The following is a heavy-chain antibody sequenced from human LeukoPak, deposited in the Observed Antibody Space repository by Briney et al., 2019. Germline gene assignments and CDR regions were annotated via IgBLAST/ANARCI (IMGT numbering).Heavy chain of an antibody. D-gene: IGHD1-26*01. CDR1: GYTFTSYD. CDR2: MNPNSGNT. CDR3: ARGQVSRIVGATDI. J-gene: IGHJ3*02. Sequence: ASVKVSCKASGYTFTSYDINWVRQATGQGLEWMGWMNPNSGNTGYAQKFQGRVTMTRNTSISTAYMELSSLRSEDTAVYYCARGQVSRIVGATDIWGQGTMVTVSS. V-gene: IGHV1-8*01.